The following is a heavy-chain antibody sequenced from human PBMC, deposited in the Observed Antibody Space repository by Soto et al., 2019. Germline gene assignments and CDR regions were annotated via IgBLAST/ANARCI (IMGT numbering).Heavy chain of an antibody. J-gene: IGHJ6*02. CDR3: ARGRVVVVAATPRMDV. CDR1: GYTFTSYY. D-gene: IGHD2-15*01. V-gene: IGHV1-46*01. Sequence: ASVKVSCKASGYTFTSYYMHWVRQAPGQGLEWMGIINPSGGSTSYAQKFQGRVTMTRDTSTSTVYMELSSLRSEVTAVYYCARGRVVVVAATPRMDVWGQGTTVTVSS. CDR2: INPSGGST.